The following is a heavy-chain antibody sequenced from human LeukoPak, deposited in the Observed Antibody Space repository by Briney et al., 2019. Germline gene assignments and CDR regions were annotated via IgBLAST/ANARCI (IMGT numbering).Heavy chain of an antibody. Sequence: SQTLSLTCAISGDSVSSNSAAWNWIRQSPSRGLEWLGRTYYRSEWSNNYAVSVKGRIIINPDTAKNQFSLQLSSVTPDDTAVYFCARAREGGWYFDLWGRGTLVSVSS. D-gene: IGHD1-26*01. CDR1: GDSVSSNSAA. V-gene: IGHV6-1*01. CDR3: ARAREGGWYFDL. J-gene: IGHJ2*01. CDR2: TYYRSEWSN.